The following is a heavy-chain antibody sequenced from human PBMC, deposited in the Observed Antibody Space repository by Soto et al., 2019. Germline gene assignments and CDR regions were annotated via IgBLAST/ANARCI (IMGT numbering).Heavy chain of an antibody. CDR3: ARRYSSAFDI. CDR1: GCSISSEY. D-gene: IGHD6-13*01. Sequence: LPLTWTVTGCSISSEYWRWIRQPPGKGLEWIGYIYYSGSTNYNPSLKSRVTISVDTSKNQFSLKLSSVTAAVIAVYYCARRYSSAFDIYGQGTMVTVSS. CDR2: IYYSGST. J-gene: IGHJ3*02. V-gene: IGHV4-59*08.